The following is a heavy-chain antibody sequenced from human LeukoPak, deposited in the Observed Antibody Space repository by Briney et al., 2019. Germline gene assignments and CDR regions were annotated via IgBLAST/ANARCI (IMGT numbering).Heavy chain of an antibody. D-gene: IGHD3-22*01. CDR1: GGSISSYY. Sequence: SETLSLTCTVSGGSISSYYWSWIRQPPGKGLEWIGYIYYSGSTNYNPSLKSRVTISVDTSKNQFSLKLSSVTAADTAVYYCARDTYYYDSSGYRSFDYWGQGTLVTVSS. CDR2: IYYSGST. CDR3: ARDTYYYDSSGYRSFDY. V-gene: IGHV4-59*01. J-gene: IGHJ4*02.